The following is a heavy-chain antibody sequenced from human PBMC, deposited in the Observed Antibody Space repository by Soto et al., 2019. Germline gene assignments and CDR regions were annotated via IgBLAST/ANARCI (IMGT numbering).Heavy chain of an antibody. Sequence: QVQLQEPGPGLVKPSQTLSLTCTVSGGSISSGGYYWSWIRQHPGKGLEWMGYIYYSGSTYYNPSLKSRVTISVDTSKNQFSLKLSSVTAADTAVYYCARGGIAAAAPPDYWGQGTLVTVSS. V-gene: IGHV4-31*03. D-gene: IGHD6-13*01. CDR2: IYYSGST. CDR3: ARGGIAAAAPPDY. J-gene: IGHJ4*02. CDR1: GGSISSGGYY.